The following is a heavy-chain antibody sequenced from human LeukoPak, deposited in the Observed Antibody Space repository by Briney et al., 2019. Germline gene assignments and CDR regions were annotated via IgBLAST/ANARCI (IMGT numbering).Heavy chain of an antibody. D-gene: IGHD3-9*01. Sequence: XSSYSMNWVRXAPGKGLEWVSSISSSSSYIYYADSVKGRFTISRDNAKNSLYLQMNSLRAEDTAVYYCARGGNYDILNGESYWGQGTLVTVSS. CDR1: XSSYS. V-gene: IGHV3-21*01. J-gene: IGHJ4*02. CDR2: ISSSSSYI. CDR3: ARGGNYDILNGESY.